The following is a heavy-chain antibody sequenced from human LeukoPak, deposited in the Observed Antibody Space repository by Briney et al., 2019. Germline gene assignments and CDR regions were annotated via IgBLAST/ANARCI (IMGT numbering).Heavy chain of an antibody. Sequence: GGSLRLSCASSGFTFSFYWMHWVRQAPGKGLVWVSRINNDGSSTSYAGSVKGRFTISRDNAKNTLYLQMNNLRAEDTAVYYCARDNKYRTGGTCRLDYWGQGALVTVSS. CDR3: ARDNKYRTGGTCRLDY. J-gene: IGHJ4*02. CDR2: INNDGSST. V-gene: IGHV3-74*01. D-gene: IGHD2-15*01. CDR1: GFTFSFYW.